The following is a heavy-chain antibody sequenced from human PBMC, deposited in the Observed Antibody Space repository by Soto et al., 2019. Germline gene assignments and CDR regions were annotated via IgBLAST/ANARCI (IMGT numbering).Heavy chain of an antibody. D-gene: IGHD5-12*01. Sequence: PGGSLRLSCAASGFTFSSYSMNWVRQAPGKGLEWVSSISSSSSYIYYADSVKGRFTISRDNAKNSLYLQMNSLRAEDTAVYYCARAAGYSGYDLAYFDYWGQGTPVTVSS. V-gene: IGHV3-21*01. J-gene: IGHJ4*02. CDR2: ISSSSSYI. CDR1: GFTFSSYS. CDR3: ARAAGYSGYDLAYFDY.